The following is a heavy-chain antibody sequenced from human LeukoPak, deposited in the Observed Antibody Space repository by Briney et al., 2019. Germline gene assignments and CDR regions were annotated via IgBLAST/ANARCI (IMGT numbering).Heavy chain of an antibody. D-gene: IGHD3-10*01. CDR2: IYYSGST. J-gene: IGHJ4*02. Sequence: SETLSLTCTVSGGSISSYYWSWIRQPPGKGLEWIGYIYYSGSTNYNPSLKSRVTMSVDKSKNQFSLKLSSVTAADTAVYYCAGGSMVRGVRWAFDYWGQGTLVTVSS. CDR3: AGGSMVRGVRWAFDY. V-gene: IGHV4-59*12. CDR1: GGSISSYY.